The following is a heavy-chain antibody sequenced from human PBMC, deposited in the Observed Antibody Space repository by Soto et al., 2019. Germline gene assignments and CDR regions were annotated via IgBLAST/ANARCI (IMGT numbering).Heavy chain of an antibody. V-gene: IGHV4-30-4*01. J-gene: IGHJ6*02. CDR3: ARSLGYYGMDV. Sequence: SETLSLTCTVSGGSISSGDYYWSWIRQPPGKGLEWIGYIYYSGSTYYNPSLKSRVTISVDTSKNQFPLKLSSVTAADTAVYYCARSLGYYGMDVWGQGTTVTVSS. CDR1: GGSISSGDYY. CDR2: IYYSGST. D-gene: IGHD3-16*01.